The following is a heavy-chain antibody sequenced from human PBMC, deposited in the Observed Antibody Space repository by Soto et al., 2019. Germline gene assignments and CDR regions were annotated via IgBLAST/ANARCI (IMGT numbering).Heavy chain of an antibody. Sequence: GASVKVSCKAPGYTFTSYGISWVRQAPGQGLEWMGWISAYNGNTNYAQKLQGRVTMTTDTSTSTAYMELRSLRSDDTAVYYCARDKASGITIFGVVTDYYYYGMDVWGQGTTVTVSS. D-gene: IGHD3-3*01. CDR1: GYTFTSYG. J-gene: IGHJ6*02. CDR3: ARDKASGITIFGVVTDYYYYGMDV. V-gene: IGHV1-18*01. CDR2: ISAYNGNT.